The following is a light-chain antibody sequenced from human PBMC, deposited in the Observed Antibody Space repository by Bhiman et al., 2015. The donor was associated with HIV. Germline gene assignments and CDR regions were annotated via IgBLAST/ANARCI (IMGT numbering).Light chain of an antibody. J-gene: IGLJ1*01. CDR2: RNN. CDR3: AAWDDSLNGYV. V-gene: IGLV1-36*01. CDR1: SSNIGKNP. Sequence: QSVLTQPPSVSEVPRQRVTISCSGSSSNIGKNPVNWFQQVPGKAPKLLIYRNNQRPSGVPDRISGSKSGTSASLAINGLQAEDEADYYCAAWDDSLNGYVFGTGTKVTVL.